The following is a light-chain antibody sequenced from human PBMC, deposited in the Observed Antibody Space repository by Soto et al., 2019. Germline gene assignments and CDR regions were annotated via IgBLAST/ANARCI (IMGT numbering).Light chain of an antibody. CDR3: QQYNSYWT. J-gene: IGKJ1*01. CDR2: KAS. V-gene: IGKV1-5*03. Sequence: DIQMTQSPSTLSASVGDRVTITFRASQSISSWLAWYQQKPGKAPKLLIYKASSLEGGVPSRFSGSGSGTEFTLTISSLQPDDFATYYCQQYNSYWTFGQGTKVDI. CDR1: QSISSW.